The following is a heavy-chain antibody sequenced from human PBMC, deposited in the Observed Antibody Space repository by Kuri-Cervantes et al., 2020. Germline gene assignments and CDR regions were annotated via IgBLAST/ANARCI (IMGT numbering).Heavy chain of an antibody. CDR2: ICHSGST. J-gene: IGHJ4*02. CDR3: ARVGIGLIRGRYYFDS. V-gene: IGHV4-30-2*01. Sequence: SQTLSLTCAVSGGSISSGGYSWSWIRQPPGKGLEWIGYICHSGSTYYNPSLKSRVTISVDTSKNQFYLKLRSVTAADTAVYYCARVGIGLIRGRYYFDSWGQGTLVTVSS. CDR1: GGSISSGGYS. D-gene: IGHD3-10*01.